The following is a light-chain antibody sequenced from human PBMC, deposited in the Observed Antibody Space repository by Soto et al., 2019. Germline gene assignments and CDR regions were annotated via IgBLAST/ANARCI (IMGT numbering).Light chain of an antibody. CDR3: FSYAGSNSVI. J-gene: IGLJ2*01. CDR1: SSDVGTYNL. V-gene: IGLV2-23*02. CDR2: EVR. Sequence: QSALTQPASVSGSPGQSITISCTGTSSDVGTYNLVSWYQQYPGKAPKLMIYEVRKRPSGITDRFSGSKSGNTASLTISGLQAEDEADYYCFSYAGSNSVIFGGGTKLTVL.